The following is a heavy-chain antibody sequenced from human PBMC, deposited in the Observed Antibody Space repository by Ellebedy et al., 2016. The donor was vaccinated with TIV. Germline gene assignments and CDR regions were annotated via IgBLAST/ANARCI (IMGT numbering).Heavy chain of an antibody. Sequence: SGPTLVKPTQTLTLTCTFSGFALSTSGVGVGWIRQPRGKAMEWLALIYCDDDKRYSPSLKSRLTISKDPSKSQVVLTMTNMDPVDTATYYCARMAIVVVPAAMLRNWYFDLWGRGTLVTVSS. CDR3: ARMAIVVVPAAMLRNWYFDL. D-gene: IGHD2-2*03. V-gene: IGHV2-5*02. CDR2: IYCDDDK. J-gene: IGHJ2*01. CDR1: GFALSTSGVG.